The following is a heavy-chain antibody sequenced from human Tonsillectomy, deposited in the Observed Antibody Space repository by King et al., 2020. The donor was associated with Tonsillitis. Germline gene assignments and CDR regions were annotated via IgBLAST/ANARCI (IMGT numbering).Heavy chain of an antibody. CDR2: VDPEDGET. D-gene: IGHD2-2*01. J-gene: IGHJ5*02. Sequence: QLVQSGAEVKKPGPTVKISCKISGYTFTDYFIHWVQQAPGKGLEWLGLVDPEDGETIYAERFQGRVTITADTSTDTAYMELSTLKSQDTAVYYCATDRYCSSINCSPTQRWFDLWGQGTLVTVSS. CDR1: GYTFTDYF. V-gene: IGHV1-69-2*01. CDR3: ATDRYCSSINCSPTQRWFDL.